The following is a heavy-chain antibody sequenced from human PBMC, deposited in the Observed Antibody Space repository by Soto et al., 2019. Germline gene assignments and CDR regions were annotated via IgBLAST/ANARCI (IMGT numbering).Heavy chain of an antibody. V-gene: IGHV4-61*01. Sequence: SETLSLTCTVSGGSVSSGSYYWSWIRQPPGKGLEWIGYIYYSGSTSYNPALKSRVTISVDTSKNQFSLKLSSVTAADTAVYYCARNPKYRFLEWLPFDYWGQGTLVTVSS. CDR2: IYYSGST. CDR1: GGSVSSGSYY. J-gene: IGHJ4*02. D-gene: IGHD3-3*01. CDR3: ARNPKYRFLEWLPFDY.